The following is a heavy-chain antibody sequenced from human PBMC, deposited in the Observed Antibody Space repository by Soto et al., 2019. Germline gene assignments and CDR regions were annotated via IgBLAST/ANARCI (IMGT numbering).Heavy chain of an antibody. CDR1: GYSISSGCY. CDR3: ARDRTGYFDY. Sequence: SETLSLTCAVSGYSISSGCYWGWIRQPPGKGLEWIGSIYHSGSTYYNPSLKSRVTISVDTSKNQFSLKLSSVTAADTAVYYCARDRTGYFDYWGQGTLVTVSS. J-gene: IGHJ4*02. CDR2: IYHSGST. V-gene: IGHV4-38-2*02. D-gene: IGHD4-17*01.